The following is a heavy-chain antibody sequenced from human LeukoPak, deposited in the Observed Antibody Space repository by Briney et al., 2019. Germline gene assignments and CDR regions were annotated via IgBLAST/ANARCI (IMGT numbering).Heavy chain of an antibody. D-gene: IGHD2-15*01. CDR3: ARERGGYCSGITCSNAIDY. Sequence: GGSLRLSCAASGFTFSSYSMNWVRQAPGKGLEWVANIRQDGGDKYYVDSVKGRFTISRDNAKNSLYLQMNSPRAEDTAVYYCARERGGYCSGITCSNAIDYWGQGTLITVSS. V-gene: IGHV3-7*01. J-gene: IGHJ4*02. CDR1: GFTFSSYS. CDR2: IRQDGGDK.